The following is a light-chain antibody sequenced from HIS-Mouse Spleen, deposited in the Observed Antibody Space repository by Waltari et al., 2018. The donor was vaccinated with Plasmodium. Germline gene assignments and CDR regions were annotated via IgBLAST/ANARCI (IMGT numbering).Light chain of an antibody. CDR1: SLRSYY. J-gene: IGLJ3*02. V-gene: IGLV3-19*01. CDR3: NSRDSSGNHWV. CDR2: GKN. Sequence: SSELTRDPAVSVALGQTVRITCQGDSLRSYYASWYQQKPGQAPVLVIYGKNNRPSGIPDRFSCSSSGNTASLTITGAQAEDEADYYCNSRDSSGNHWVFGGGTKLTVL.